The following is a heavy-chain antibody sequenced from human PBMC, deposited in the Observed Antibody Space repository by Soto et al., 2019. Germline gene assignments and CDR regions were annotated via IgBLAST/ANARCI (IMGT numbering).Heavy chain of an antibody. CDR1: GYTFTNYA. D-gene: IGHD5-12*01. V-gene: IGHV1-3*01. Sequence: QVKLVQSGAEMKKPGASVKVSCKASGYTFTNYAIHWVRQAPGQRLEWMGWINAGDGDTTYSQKFQGRVTITRDTSASTAYMELSSLRSEDTALYYCARIGERRDGYICWYFDLWGRGTLVTVSS. CDR3: ARIGERRDGYICWYFDL. CDR2: INAGDGDT. J-gene: IGHJ2*01.